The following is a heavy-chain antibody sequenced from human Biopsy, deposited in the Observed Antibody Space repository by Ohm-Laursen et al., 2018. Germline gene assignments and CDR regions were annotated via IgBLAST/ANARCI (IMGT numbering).Heavy chain of an antibody. CDR1: GGSISSDY. Sequence: SETLSLTCTVSGGSISSDYWSWIRQTQGKGLEWIGYLYYSGSTNYNPSLKSLVTISVDTSKNQFSQRLNSVTAADTTVYYCARATNSTGWPYYYFYGMCIWGQGTTVTVSS. J-gene: IGHJ6*02. V-gene: IGHV4-59*01. D-gene: IGHD2/OR15-2a*01. CDR3: ARATNSTGWPYYYFYGMCI. CDR2: LYYSGST.